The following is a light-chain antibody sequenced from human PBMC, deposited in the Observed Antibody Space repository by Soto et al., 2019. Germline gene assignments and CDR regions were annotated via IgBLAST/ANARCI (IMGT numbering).Light chain of an antibody. Sequence: EIVMTQSPATLSVSPGERATLSCRASQGVTSNLAWYQQKPGQAPRLLIYGASTRAAGIPDRFSGSGSGTDFTLTISRLEPEDFAVYYCQQYGSSPDTFGQGTRLEIK. CDR2: GAS. J-gene: IGKJ5*01. CDR3: QQYGSSPDT. CDR1: QGVTSN. V-gene: IGKV3-20*01.